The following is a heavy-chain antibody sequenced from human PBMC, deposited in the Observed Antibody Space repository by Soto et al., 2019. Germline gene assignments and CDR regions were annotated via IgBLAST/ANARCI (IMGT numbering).Heavy chain of an antibody. CDR1: GGSFSGYY. D-gene: IGHD2-2*01. J-gene: IGHJ6*03. CDR2: INHSGST. V-gene: IGHV4-34*01. Sequence: QVQLQQWGAGLLKPSETLSLTCAVYGGSFSGYYWSWIRQPPGKGLEWIGEINHSGSTNYNPSLKSRVTISVDTSKNQFSLKLSSVTAADTAVYYCARAAVPSENYYYYMDVWGKGTTVTVSS. CDR3: ARAAVPSENYYYYMDV.